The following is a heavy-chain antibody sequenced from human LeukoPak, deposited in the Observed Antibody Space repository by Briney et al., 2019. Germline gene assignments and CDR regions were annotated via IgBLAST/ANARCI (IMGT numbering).Heavy chain of an antibody. CDR3: VREGLERRTNFDY. D-gene: IGHD1-1*01. CDR1: GFTFTSHV. Sequence: GGSLRLSCSASGFTFTSHVMHWVRQAPGKGLQYVSGIGMSVQTTYYAGSVKGRFTISRDSSKNTVYLQMNSLTAEDTAVYYCVREGLERRTNFDYWGQGTLVSVSS. V-gene: IGHV3-64D*06. J-gene: IGHJ4*02. CDR2: IGMSVQTT.